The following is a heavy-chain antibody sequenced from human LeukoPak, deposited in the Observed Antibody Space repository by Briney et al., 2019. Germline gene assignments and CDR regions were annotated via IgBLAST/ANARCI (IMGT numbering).Heavy chain of an antibody. V-gene: IGHV4-4*07. CDR2: IYTSGST. J-gene: IGHJ3*02. CDR1: GGSISSYY. CDR3: ARDRYYYGSGSYYNRGAFDI. Sequence: SETLSLTCTVSGGSISSYYWSWIRQPAGKGLEWIGRIYTSGSTNYSPSLKSRVTISVDKSKNQFSLKLSSVTAADTAVYYCARDRYYYGSGSYYNRGAFDIWGQGTMVTVSS. D-gene: IGHD3-10*01.